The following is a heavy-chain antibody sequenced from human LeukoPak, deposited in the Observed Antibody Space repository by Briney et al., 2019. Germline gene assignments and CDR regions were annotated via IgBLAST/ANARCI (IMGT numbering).Heavy chain of an antibody. V-gene: IGHV3-33*01. CDR2: IWYDGSNK. CDR1: GFTFSSYG. D-gene: IGHD6-13*01. J-gene: IGHJ4*02. CDR3: ARSYSSSWYYFDY. Sequence: GGSLRLSSAASGFTFSSYGMHWVRQAPGKGLEWVAVIWYDGSNKYYANSVKGRFTISRDNSKNTLYLQMNSLRAEDTAVYYCARSYSSSWYYFDYWGQGTLVTVSS.